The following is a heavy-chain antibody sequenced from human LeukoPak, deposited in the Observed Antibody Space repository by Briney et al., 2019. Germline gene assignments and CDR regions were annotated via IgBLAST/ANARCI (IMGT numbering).Heavy chain of an antibody. V-gene: IGHV3-21*01. D-gene: IGHD3-16*02. CDR3: ARDYVWGSYRHFDY. CDR1: GFTFNSYS. J-gene: IGHJ4*02. Sequence: PGGSLRLSCAASGFTFNSYSMNWVRQTPGKGLEWVSSISSSGSYIYYADSVKGRFTISRDNAKISLFLQMNSLRAEDTAVYYCARDYVWGSYRHFDYWGQGTLVTVSS. CDR2: ISSSGSYI.